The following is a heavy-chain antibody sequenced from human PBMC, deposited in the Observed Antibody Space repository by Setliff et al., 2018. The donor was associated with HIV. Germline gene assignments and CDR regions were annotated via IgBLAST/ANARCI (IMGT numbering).Heavy chain of an antibody. V-gene: IGHV4-4*09. CDR1: SDSMSHYF. CDR2: IYTSGSA. J-gene: IGHJ5*02. D-gene: IGHD1-26*01. CDR3: ARGELLPGWFDP. Sequence: SETLSLTCSVASDSMSHYFWSWIRQAPGRGLEWIGYIYTSGSATYNPSLKSRVTISVDTSKNQFSLKLTSVTAADTAVYYCARGELLPGWFDPWGQGTLVTVSS.